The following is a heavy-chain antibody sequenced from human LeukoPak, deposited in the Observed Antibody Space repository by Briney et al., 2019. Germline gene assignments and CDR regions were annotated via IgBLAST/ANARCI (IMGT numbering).Heavy chain of an antibody. CDR2: IYYSGST. CDR1: GGSISSYY. Sequence: SETLSLTCTVSGGSISSYYWSWIRQPPGKGLEWIGYIYYSGSTKYNSSLKSRVTISVDTSKNQFSLKLGSVTAADTAVYYCARGACGGDCYLVWGQGTLVTVSS. D-gene: IGHD2-21*02. J-gene: IGHJ4*02. V-gene: IGHV4-59*01. CDR3: ARGACGGDCYLV.